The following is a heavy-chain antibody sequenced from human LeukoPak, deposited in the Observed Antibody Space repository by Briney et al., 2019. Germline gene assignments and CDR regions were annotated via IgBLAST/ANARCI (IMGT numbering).Heavy chain of an antibody. CDR3: ARDGLPYYYYYGMDV. CDR1: GFTFSSYG. J-gene: IGHJ6*02. V-gene: IGHV3-33*01. Sequence: GRSLRLSCAASGFTFSSYGMHWVRQAPGKGLEWVAVIWYDGSNKYYADSVKGRFTTSRDNSKNTLYLQMNSLRAEDTAVYYCARDGLPYYYYYGMDVWGQGTTVTVSS. D-gene: IGHD3-16*01. CDR2: IWYDGSNK.